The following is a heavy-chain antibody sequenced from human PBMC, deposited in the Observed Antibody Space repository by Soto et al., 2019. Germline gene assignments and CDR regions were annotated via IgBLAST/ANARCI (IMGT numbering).Heavy chain of an antibody. CDR3: ERDLYSNRISMAVA. J-gene: IGHJ5*02. CDR1: GFSFSDYP. V-gene: IGHV3-64*01. D-gene: IGHD6-19*01. Sequence: EVQLVESGGGLVQPGGSLRLSCAGSGFSFSDYPMHWVRQAPGKGLEYVSAISSNGDTTYYANSVKGRFTISRDNSKNTMYLKRGSQRAEDMALYYCERDLYSNRISMAVAWGQGTLVIDSS. CDR2: ISSNGDTT.